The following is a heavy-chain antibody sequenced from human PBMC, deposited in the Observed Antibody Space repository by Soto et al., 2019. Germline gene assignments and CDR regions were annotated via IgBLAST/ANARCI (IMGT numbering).Heavy chain of an antibody. J-gene: IGHJ4*02. Sequence: ASVKVSCKVSGYTLTELSMHWVRQAPGKGLEWMGGFDPEDGETIYAQKFQGRATMTEDTSTDTAYMELSSLRSEDTAVYYCATDSDYHDSSGKSYYFDYWGQGTLVTVSS. CDR2: FDPEDGET. V-gene: IGHV1-24*01. CDR3: ATDSDYHDSSGKSYYFDY. D-gene: IGHD3-22*01. CDR1: GYTLTELS.